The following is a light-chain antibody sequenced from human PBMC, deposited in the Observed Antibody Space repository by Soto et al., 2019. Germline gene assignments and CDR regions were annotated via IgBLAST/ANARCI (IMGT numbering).Light chain of an antibody. CDR1: XSDVGGYNF. CDR3: YSYRGYYTRV. V-gene: IGLV2-14*01. CDR2: EVS. Sequence: SALTQPASVSGSPGQSITISCTGTXSDVGGYNFVSWYQQHPGRAPKLLIYEVSRRPSGVSNRFSGSKSGDTASLTISGLQAEDEADYYCYSYRGYYTRVFGTGTKVTVL. J-gene: IGLJ1*01.